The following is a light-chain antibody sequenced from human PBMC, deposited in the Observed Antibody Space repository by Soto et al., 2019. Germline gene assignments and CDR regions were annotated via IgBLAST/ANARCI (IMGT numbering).Light chain of an antibody. Sequence: ALTQPTSVSGSPGQSITISCTGNHNDIGTYDYVSWYQQHPGRAPRLLIHGVTTQPSGISDRFSASKSGLTASLTISGLQPEDEADYYCSSFTSNRIYDFGPGTKVTVL. CDR3: SSFTSNRIYD. V-gene: IGLV2-14*03. CDR2: GVT. J-gene: IGLJ1*01. CDR1: HNDIGTYDY.